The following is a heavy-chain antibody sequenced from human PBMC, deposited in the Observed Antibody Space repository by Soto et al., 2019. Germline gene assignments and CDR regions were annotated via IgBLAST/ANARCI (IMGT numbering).Heavy chain of an antibody. CDR1: GFTVSSHY. J-gene: IGHJ3*02. CDR2: IYNSGTS. D-gene: IGHD3-10*01. V-gene: IGHV3-66*01. Sequence: EVQLVESGGGLVQPGGSLRLSCAASGFTVSSHYINWVRQAPGKGLDWVSVIYNSGTSFYADSVKGRFTVSRDTAKNSVFLQMSSLRAEDTAVYFCARGTWIVRGLIPDAFDIWGQGIMVTVSS. CDR3: ARGTWIVRGLIPDAFDI.